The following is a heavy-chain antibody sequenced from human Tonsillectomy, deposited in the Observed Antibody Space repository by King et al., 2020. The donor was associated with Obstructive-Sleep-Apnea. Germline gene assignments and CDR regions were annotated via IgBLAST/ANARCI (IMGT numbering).Heavy chain of an antibody. D-gene: IGHD3-16*01. CDR2: INPNSGDT. J-gene: IGHJ6*02. Sequence: VQLVESGAEVKKPGASVKVSCKASGYTFTDYYVYWVRQAPGQGLECMGWINPNSGDTDYAQKFQGRVTMTRDTSINTAYMELRRLKSDDTAVYYCAKDYEYYAMDVWGQGTTVTFSS. CDR3: AKDYEYYAMDV. V-gene: IGHV1-2*02. CDR1: GYTFTDYY.